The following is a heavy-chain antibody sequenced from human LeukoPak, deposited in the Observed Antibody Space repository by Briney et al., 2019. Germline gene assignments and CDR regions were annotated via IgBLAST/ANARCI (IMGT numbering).Heavy chain of an antibody. D-gene: IGHD2-2*01. CDR3: ARGILYCSSTSCYLRGNYYYYYMDV. CDR1: GGTFSSYA. V-gene: IGHV1-69*01. J-gene: IGHJ6*03. Sequence: SVKVSCKASGGTFSSYAISWVRQAPGQGLEWMGGIIPTFGTANYAQKFQGRFTITPAESTSTAYMELSSLRSEDTAVYYCARGILYCSSTSCYLRGNYYYYYMDVWGKGTTVTVSS. CDR2: IIPTFGTA.